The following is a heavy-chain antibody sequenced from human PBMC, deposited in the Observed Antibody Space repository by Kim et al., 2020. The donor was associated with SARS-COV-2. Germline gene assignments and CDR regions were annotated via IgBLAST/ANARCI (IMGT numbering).Heavy chain of an antibody. CDR1: GFSIGTYA. V-gene: IGHV3-33*08. CDR2: TWYDGSGD. Sequence: GGSLRLSCAASGFSIGTYAMHWVRQAPGKGLEWVAITWYDGSGDFYVGSVKGRFTISRDLSKNTVYLQMNSLRAEDTAIYYCAREDGSSSWPYYYYGMDVWGRGTTVTVSS. J-gene: IGHJ6*02. CDR3: AREDGSSSWPYYYYGMDV. D-gene: IGHD6-13*01.